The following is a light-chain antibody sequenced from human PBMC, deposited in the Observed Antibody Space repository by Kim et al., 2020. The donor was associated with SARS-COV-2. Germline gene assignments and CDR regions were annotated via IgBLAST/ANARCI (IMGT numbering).Light chain of an antibody. CDR3: NSRDTNDNVV. CDR2: GKN. J-gene: IGLJ2*01. V-gene: IGLV3-19*01. Sequence: VALGKTVRITCQGASLRSYYATWYQQKPGQAPILVIYGKNNRPSGIPDRFSGSSSGNTASLTITGTQAGDEADYYCNSRDTNDNVVFGGGTQLTVL. CDR1: SLRSYY.